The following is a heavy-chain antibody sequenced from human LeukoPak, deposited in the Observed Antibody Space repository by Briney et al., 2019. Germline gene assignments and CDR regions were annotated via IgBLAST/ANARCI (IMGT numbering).Heavy chain of an antibody. CDR3: ARGLGDSSGYYCDY. D-gene: IGHD3-22*01. J-gene: IGHJ4*02. CDR1: GFTFSSYE. CDR2: IWYDGSNK. Sequence: GGSLRLSCAASGFTFSSYEMNWVRQAPGKGLEWVAVIWYDGSNKYYADSVKGRFTISRDNSKNTLYLQMNSLRAEDTAVYYCARGLGDSSGYYCDYWGQGTLVTVSS. V-gene: IGHV3-33*08.